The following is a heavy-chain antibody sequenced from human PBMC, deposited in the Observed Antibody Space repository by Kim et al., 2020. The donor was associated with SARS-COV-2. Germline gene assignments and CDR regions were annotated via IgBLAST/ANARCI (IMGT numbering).Heavy chain of an antibody. CDR1: GFTVSSNY. V-gene: IGHV3-53*01. CDR3: AAHSSGWNRFDY. J-gene: IGHJ4*02. D-gene: IGHD6-19*01. Sequence: GGSLRLSCAASGFTVSSNYMSWVRQAPGKGLEWVSVIYSGGSTYYADSVKGRFTISRDNSKNTLYLQMNSLRAEDTAVYYCAAHSSGWNRFDYWGQGTLVTVSS. CDR2: IYSGGST.